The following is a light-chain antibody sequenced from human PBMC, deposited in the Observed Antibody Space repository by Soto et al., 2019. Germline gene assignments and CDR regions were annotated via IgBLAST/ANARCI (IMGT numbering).Light chain of an antibody. Sequence: QSVLTQPASVSGSPGQSITISCTGTRSEVGSYNLVSWYQQHPGTAPKLMISEVTKRPSGVSNRFSGSKSGNTASLTISGLQAEDEADYYCCSYARSHYVFGTGTKVTVL. CDR3: CSYARSHYV. CDR2: EVT. CDR1: RSEVGSYNL. V-gene: IGLV2-23*02. J-gene: IGLJ1*01.